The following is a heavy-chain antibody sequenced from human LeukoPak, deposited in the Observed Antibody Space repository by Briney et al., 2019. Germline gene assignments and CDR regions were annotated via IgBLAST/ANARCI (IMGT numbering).Heavy chain of an antibody. CDR1: GFTFSSYG. CDR2: IRYDGSNK. D-gene: IGHD4-17*01. CDR3: AKDSTRDYGYYGMPES. J-gene: IGHJ4*02. V-gene: IGHV3-30*02. Sequence: PGGSLRLSCAASGFTFSSYGMHWVRQAPGKGLEWVAFIRYDGSNKYYADSVKGRFTISRDNSKNMLCLQMSSLRIEDTGVYYCAKDSTRDYGYYGMPESWGQGTLVTVS.